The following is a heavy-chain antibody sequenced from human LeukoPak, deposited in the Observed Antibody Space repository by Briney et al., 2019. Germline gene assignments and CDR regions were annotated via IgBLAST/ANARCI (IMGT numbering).Heavy chain of an antibody. CDR3: ARWTTVVTPRYYYGMDV. V-gene: IGHV4-59*01. J-gene: IGHJ6*02. CDR1: GGSISSYY. Sequence: SETLSLTCTVSGGSISSYYWSWIRQSPGKGLEWIGYIYYSGSTNYNPSLESRVTISVDTSKNQFSLKLSSVTAADTAVYYCARWTTVVTPRYYYGMDVWGQGTTVTVSS. CDR2: IYYSGST. D-gene: IGHD4-23*01.